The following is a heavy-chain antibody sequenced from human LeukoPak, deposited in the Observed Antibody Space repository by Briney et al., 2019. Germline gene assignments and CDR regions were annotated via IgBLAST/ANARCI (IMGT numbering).Heavy chain of an antibody. CDR3: ARGYGDYVWGSYRYHAFDI. V-gene: IGHV4-4*07. CDR2: IYTSGST. J-gene: IGHJ3*02. CDR1: GGSISSYY. D-gene: IGHD3-16*02. Sequence: SETLSLTCTVSGGSISSYYWSWIRQPAGKGLEWIGRIYTSGSTNYNPSLKSRVTMSVDTSKNQFSLKLSSVTAADTAVYYCARGYGDYVWGSYRYHAFDIWGQGTMVTVSS.